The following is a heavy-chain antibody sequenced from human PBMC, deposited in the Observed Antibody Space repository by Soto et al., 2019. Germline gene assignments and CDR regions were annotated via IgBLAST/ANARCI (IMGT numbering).Heavy chain of an antibody. CDR2: ISYDGNNN. CDR1: GFTFSSYA. D-gene: IGHD6-19*01. CDR3: ARDEAMAGSRDIDY. J-gene: IGHJ4*02. V-gene: IGHV3-30-3*01. Sequence: QVQLVESGGGVVQPGRSLRLSCAASGFTFSSYALHWVRQAPGKGLEWVAVISYDGNNNYYADSVKGRFTISRDNSKNTLYLQMNSLRPEDTAVYYCARDEAMAGSRDIDYWGQGTLVTVSS.